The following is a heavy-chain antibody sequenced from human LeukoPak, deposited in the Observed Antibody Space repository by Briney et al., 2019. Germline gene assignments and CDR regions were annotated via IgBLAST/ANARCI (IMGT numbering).Heavy chain of an antibody. D-gene: IGHD4-17*01. J-gene: IGHJ4*02. CDR3: ARGAYGDYDC. V-gene: IGHV3-23*01. CDR1: TFTFSSYA. Sequence: GGSLRLSCAASTFTFSSYAMSWVRQAPGNGLEWVSAISAGADSTYYADSVQGRFTISRDNSKNTLFLQMSGLRAEDTAVYFCARGAYGDYDCWGQGTLVTVSS. CDR2: ISAGADST.